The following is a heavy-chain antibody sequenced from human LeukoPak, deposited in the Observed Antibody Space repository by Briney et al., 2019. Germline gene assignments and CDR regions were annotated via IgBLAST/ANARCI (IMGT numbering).Heavy chain of an antibody. CDR2: ISTAGDT. CDR1: GFTFSRYD. D-gene: IGHD2-21*01. Sequence: GGSLRLSCAASGFTFSRYDMHWVRQVTGKGLEWVSAISTAGDTYYPGSVKGRFTVSRENAENSLYLQMNSLRAEDTAVYYCVRAAPNSRYYYSGMDVWGQGTTVTVSS. CDR3: VRAAPNSRYYYSGMDV. J-gene: IGHJ6*02. V-gene: IGHV3-13*01.